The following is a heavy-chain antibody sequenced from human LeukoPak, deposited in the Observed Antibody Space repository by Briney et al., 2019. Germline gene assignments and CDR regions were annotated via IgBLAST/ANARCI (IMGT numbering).Heavy chain of an antibody. CDR2: IYTSGST. CDR3: ARDLFRSSGVIITAINY. D-gene: IGHD3-10*01. J-gene: IGHJ4*02. V-gene: IGHV4-4*07. CDR1: GGSISSYY. Sequence: SETLSLTCTVSGGSISSYYWSWIRQPAGKGLEWIGRIYTSGSTNYNPSLKSRVTMSVDTSKNQFSLKLSSVTAADTAVYYCARDLFRSSGVIITAINYWGQGTLVTVSS.